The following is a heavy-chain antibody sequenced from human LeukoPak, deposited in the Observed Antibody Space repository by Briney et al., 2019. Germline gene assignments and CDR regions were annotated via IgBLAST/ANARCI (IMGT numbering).Heavy chain of an antibody. CDR2: ISASAGST. V-gene: IGHV3-23*01. CDR1: GFTFSSYA. D-gene: IGHD6-13*01. J-gene: IGHJ4*02. CDR3: ARVGSTVAAGIFDY. Sequence: PGGSLRLSCAASGFTFSSYAMSWVRQAPGKGLEWVSDISASAGSTSYADSVKGRFTISRDNAKNSLYLQMNSLRAEDTAVYYCARVGSTVAAGIFDYWGQGILVTVSS.